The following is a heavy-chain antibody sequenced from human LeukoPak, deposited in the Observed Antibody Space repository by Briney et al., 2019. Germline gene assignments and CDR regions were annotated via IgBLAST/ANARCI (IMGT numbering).Heavy chain of an antibody. CDR2: IYYSGST. J-gene: IGHJ4*02. CDR3: ASGSNYGGNSGPFDY. V-gene: IGHV4-59*11. CDR1: GGSISSHY. Sequence: SETLSLTCTVSGGSISSHYWSWIRQPPGKGLEWIGYIYYSGSTNYNPSLKSRVTISVDTSKNQFSLKLSSVTAADTAVYYCASGSNYGGNSGPFDYRGQGTLVTVSS. D-gene: IGHD4-23*01.